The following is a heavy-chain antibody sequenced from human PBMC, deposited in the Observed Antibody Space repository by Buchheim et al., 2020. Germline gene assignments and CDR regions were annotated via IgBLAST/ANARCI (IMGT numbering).Heavy chain of an antibody. CDR1: GFIFTDHY. J-gene: IGHJ4*02. Sequence: QVQLVQSGPDIQKPGASMKVSCKASGFIFTDHYLHWIRQAPGQGLEWVGWIKPDTGVTNYALKFQGRVTLATDTSISTLYIELNRLTSDDTAIYYCARDFDWGPDYWGQGTL. D-gene: IGHD3-9*01. CDR3: ARDFDWGPDY. CDR2: IKPDTGVT. V-gene: IGHV1-2*02.